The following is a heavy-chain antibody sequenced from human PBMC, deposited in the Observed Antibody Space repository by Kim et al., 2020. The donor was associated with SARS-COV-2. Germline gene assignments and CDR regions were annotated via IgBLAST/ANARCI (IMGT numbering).Heavy chain of an antibody. CDR1: GGSFSGYY. CDR2: INHSGST. CDR3: ARAVAAIPSPFDY. Sequence: SETLSLTCAVYGGSFSGYYWSWIRQPPGKGLEWIGEINHSGSTNYNPSLKSRVTISVDTSKNQFSLKLSSVTAADTAVYYCARAVAAIPSPFDYWGQGTLVTVSS. D-gene: IGHD2-15*01. J-gene: IGHJ4*02. V-gene: IGHV4-34*01.